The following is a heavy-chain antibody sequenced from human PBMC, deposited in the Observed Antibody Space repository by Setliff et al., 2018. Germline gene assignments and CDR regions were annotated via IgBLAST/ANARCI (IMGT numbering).Heavy chain of an antibody. CDR3: ATSVSWIQLVLYPQGHPEPFDY. J-gene: IGHJ4*02. D-gene: IGHD5-18*01. CDR1: GYTLTELS. CDR2: FDPEDGET. V-gene: IGHV1-24*01. Sequence: ASVKVSCKVSGYTLTELSRHWVRQAPGKGLEWMGGFDPEDGETIYAQKFQGRVTMTEDTSTDTAYMELSSLRSEDTAVYYCATSVSWIQLVLYPQGHPEPFDYWGQGTLVTVSS.